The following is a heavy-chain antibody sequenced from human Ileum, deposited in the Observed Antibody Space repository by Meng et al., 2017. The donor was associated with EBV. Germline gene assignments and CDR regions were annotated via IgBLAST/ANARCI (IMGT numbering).Heavy chain of an antibody. J-gene: IGHJ4*02. D-gene: IGHD6-13*01. CDR3: ARDSVIAAGSYCDY. CDR2: IIVGTGRT. Sequence: LQLGAEVQQPGASVNVCCKASGFTFTDYFFQWVRQAPGQRPEWMGWIIVGTGRTEYSQNLQGRVTITWDTSASTAYMELSSLRSEDTAVYYCARDSVIAAGSYCDYWGQGALVTVSS. CDR1: GFTFTDYF. V-gene: IGHV1-3*01.